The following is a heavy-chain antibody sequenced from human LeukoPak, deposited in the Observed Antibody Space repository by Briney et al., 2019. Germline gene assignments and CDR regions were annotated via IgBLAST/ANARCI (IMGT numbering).Heavy chain of an antibody. D-gene: IGHD1-1*01. CDR3: TTVAGTTFYYYFHYMDV. J-gene: IGHJ6*03. CDR2: IKTKTDGGTT. CDR1: GFTFSNAW. Sequence: GGSLRLSCAASGFTFSNAWMNWVRQAPGKGLEWVGRIKTKTDGGTTDYAAPVKGRFTISRDDSKNTLYLQMNSLKTEDTAVYYCTTVAGTTFYYYFHYMDVWGKGTTVTVSS. V-gene: IGHV3-15*01.